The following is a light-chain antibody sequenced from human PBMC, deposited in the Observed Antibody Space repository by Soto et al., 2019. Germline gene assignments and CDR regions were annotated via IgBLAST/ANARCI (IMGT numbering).Light chain of an antibody. J-gene: IGKJ2*01. V-gene: IGKV3-20*01. CDR3: HQYDGAPQT. CDR2: GAS. CDR1: QSVSNNY. Sequence: EIVLTQSPGTLSSSPGERATLSCRASQSVSNNYLAWYQQKPGQAPRLLIFGASIRATGIPDRFSGSGSGTDFTLTISRLEPEDFAVFYCHQYDGAPQTFGQGTKLEIK.